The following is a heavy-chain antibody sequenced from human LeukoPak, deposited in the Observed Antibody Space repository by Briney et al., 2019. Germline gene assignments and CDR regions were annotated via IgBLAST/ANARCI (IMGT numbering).Heavy chain of an antibody. CDR1: GFTLSSYS. V-gene: IGHV3-64D*06. J-gene: IGHJ1*01. CDR2: ISSNGGST. Sequence: GSLGLSWLTSGFTLSSYSMDLGRQAPGEGLEYVSAISSNGGSTYYADSVKGRFTISRDNSKNTLYLQMSSLRAEDTAVYYCVKDLDYYDSSGYILWGQGTLVTVSS. CDR3: VKDLDYYDSSGYIL. D-gene: IGHD3-22*01.